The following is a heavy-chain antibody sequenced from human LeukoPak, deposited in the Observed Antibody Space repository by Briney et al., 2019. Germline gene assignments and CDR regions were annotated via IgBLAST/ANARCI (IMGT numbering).Heavy chain of an antibody. D-gene: IGHD3-10*01. CDR2: ISSSGSTK. V-gene: IGHV3-48*03. Sequence: SGGSLRLSCAASGFTFSSYEMNWVRQAPGKGLEWISYISSSGSTKYYADSVQGRFSISRDNAQNSLFLQMNSLSAEDTAVYYCARDRGRSALDDAFDIWGQGTRVTVSS. J-gene: IGHJ3*02. CDR3: ARDRGRSALDDAFDI. CDR1: GFTFSSYE.